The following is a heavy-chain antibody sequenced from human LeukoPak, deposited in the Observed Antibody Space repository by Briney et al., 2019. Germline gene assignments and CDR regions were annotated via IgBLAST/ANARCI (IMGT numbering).Heavy chain of an antibody. V-gene: IGHV3-23*01. CDR3: ARKSASGNYPLDY. CDR2: ISGSGGST. CDR1: GFTFSSYG. D-gene: IGHD3-10*01. J-gene: IGHJ4*02. Sequence: GGSLRLSCAASGFTFSSYGMSWVRQAPGQGLEWVSAISGSGGSTYYADSVKGRFTISRDNAKNTVFLQMSSLRADDTALYYCARKSASGNYPLDYWGQGTLVTVSS.